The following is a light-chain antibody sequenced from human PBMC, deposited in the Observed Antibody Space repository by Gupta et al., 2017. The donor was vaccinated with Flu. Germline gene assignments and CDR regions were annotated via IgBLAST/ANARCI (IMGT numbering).Light chain of an antibody. CDR3: QQYNTGET. CDR1: QSISTW. CDR2: KAS. J-gene: IGKJ1*01. V-gene: IGKV1-5*03. Sequence: DIQMSQSPSTLSASVGDRVTITCRASQSISTWLAWYQQKPGKAPKLLFYKASRLQSGVPSRFGGSGSGTEVTLTISSLQPDDFATYYCQQYNTGETFGQGTKVEIK.